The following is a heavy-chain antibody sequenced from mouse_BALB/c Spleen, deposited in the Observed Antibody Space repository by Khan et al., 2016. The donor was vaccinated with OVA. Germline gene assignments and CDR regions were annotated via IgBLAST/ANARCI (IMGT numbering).Heavy chain of an antibody. CDR2: IIYTGYT. J-gene: IGHJ3*01. Sequence: EVQLQESGPSLVKPSQTLSLTCSVTGDSITTGYWNWIRKFPGNKLEYMGYIIYTGYTYYNPSLKSRISITRHTSNNQYDLQLNSVTDDNTATYYCARSTYRYAFVYWGQGTLVTVSA. D-gene: IGHD2-14*01. CDR3: ARSTYRYAFVY. V-gene: IGHV3-8*02. CDR1: GDSITTGY.